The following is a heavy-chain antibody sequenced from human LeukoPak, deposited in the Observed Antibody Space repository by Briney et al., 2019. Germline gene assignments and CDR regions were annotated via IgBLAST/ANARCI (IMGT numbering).Heavy chain of an antibody. V-gene: IGHV4-39*01. Sequence: SETLSLTCTVSGGSISSSSYYWGWIRQPPGKGLEWIGSIYYSGSTYYDPSLKSRVTISVDTPKNQFSLKLSSVTAADTAVYYCARHRQGDYVWGSYREYYYFDYWGQGTLVTVSS. D-gene: IGHD3-16*02. CDR2: IYYSGST. CDR1: GGSISSSSYY. CDR3: ARHRQGDYVWGSYREYYYFDY. J-gene: IGHJ4*02.